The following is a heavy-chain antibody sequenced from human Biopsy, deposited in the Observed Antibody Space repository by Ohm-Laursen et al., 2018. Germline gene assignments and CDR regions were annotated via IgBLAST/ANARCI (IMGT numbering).Heavy chain of an antibody. CDR3: ASGPSGTAAGLFAS. D-gene: IGHD6-13*01. CDR1: GFIFSRYW. J-gene: IGHJ4*02. CDR2: MNQDGNEE. Sequence: SLRLSCAAPGFIFSRYWMSWVRQTPEKGLEWGANMNQDGNEEHYVDSVKGRFTISRDNSKSSLYLQMNSLRDEDTAVYYCASGPSGTAAGLFASWGQGTLVTVSS. V-gene: IGHV3-7*01.